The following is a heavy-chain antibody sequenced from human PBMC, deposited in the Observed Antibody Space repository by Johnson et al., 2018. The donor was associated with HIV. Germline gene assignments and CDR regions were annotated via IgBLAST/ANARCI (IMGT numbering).Heavy chain of an antibody. D-gene: IGHD1-1*01. CDR1: GFTFSSYA. CDR3: ARARNWNDDYAFDI. V-gene: IGHV3-30-3*01. Sequence: QVQLVESGGGVVQPGRSLRLSCAASGFTFSSYAMHWVRQAPGKGLEWVAVISYDGSNKYYADSVKGRFTISRDNSKNTLYLQMNSLRAEDTAVYYCARARNWNDDYAFDIWGQGTMVTVSS. CDR2: ISYDGSNK. J-gene: IGHJ3*02.